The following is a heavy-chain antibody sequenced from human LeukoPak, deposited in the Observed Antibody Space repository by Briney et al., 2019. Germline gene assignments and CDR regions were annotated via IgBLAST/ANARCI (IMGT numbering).Heavy chain of an antibody. CDR2: MNPNSGRR. CDR1: GYIFSNYD. CDR3: ARGLRSDY. D-gene: IGHD3-16*02. V-gene: IGHV1-8*01. Sequence: ASVKVSCKASGYIFSNYDINWVRQAPGHGLEWMGWMNPNSGRRVYAQKFQGRVTLTRNSSINTAYMELTSLRSDDRAVYYCARGLRSDYWGQGTLVNVSS. J-gene: IGHJ4*02.